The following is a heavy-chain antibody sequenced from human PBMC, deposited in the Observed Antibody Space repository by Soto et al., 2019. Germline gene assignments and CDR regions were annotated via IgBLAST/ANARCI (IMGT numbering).Heavy chain of an antibody. CDR2: TYQSGSA. CDR1: GGSISSGGYS. V-gene: IGHV4-30-2*06. J-gene: IGHJ6*02. Sequence: SETLSLTCTVSGGSISSGGYSWTWIRQSPGKGLEWIGYTYQSGSAYYNPSLKIRVTMSVDTSKSQFSLKLTSVTAADTAVYYCARGEDAFFYYGLDVWGQGITVTVSS. CDR3: ARGEDAFFYYGLDV.